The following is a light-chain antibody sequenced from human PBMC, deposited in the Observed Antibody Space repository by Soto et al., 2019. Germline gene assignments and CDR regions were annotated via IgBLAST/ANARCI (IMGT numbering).Light chain of an antibody. CDR2: GAS. Sequence: EVVLTQSPGTLSLSPGERATLSCRASQTVSSSYLAWYQQKPGQAPRLLIYGASSRATGIPDRFSGSGSGTAFTLIISSLEHEDVSVVYCQHHGSSPPFTFGQGTKLEI. V-gene: IGKV3-20*01. CDR3: QHHGSSPPFT. J-gene: IGKJ2*01. CDR1: QTVSSSY.